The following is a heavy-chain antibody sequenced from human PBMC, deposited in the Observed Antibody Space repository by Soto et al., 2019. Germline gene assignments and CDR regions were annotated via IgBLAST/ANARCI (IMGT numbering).Heavy chain of an antibody. V-gene: IGHV3-23*01. CDR2: ISGRGGST. Sequence: ELQLLESGGALVQPGGSLRLFCAASGFTFNIYGMSWVRQAPGKGLEWVSGISGRGGSTYYADSMKGRFTISRDHSKTRGYLQMKSLRDEDTAVYFCAKGQDDYGDSDSWFDPCGQGTMGTVAS. CDR3: AKGQDDYGDSDSWFDP. J-gene: IGHJ5*02. D-gene: IGHD4-17*01. CDR1: GFTFNIYG.